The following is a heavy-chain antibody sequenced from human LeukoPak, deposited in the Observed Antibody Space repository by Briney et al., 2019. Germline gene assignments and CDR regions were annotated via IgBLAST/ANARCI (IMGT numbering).Heavy chain of an antibody. J-gene: IGHJ4*02. D-gene: IGHD4-17*01. V-gene: IGHV4-59*01. CDR2: IYYSGST. Sequence: SETLSLTCTVSGGSISSYYWSWIRQPPGKGLEWIGYIYYSGSTNYNPSLKSRVTISVDTSKNQSSLKLSSVTAADTAVYYCARDDGDYSFDYWGQGTLVTVSS. CDR3: ARDDGDYSFDY. CDR1: GGSISSYY.